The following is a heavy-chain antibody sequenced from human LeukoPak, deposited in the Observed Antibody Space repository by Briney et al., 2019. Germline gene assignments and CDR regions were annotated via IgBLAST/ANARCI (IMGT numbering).Heavy chain of an antibody. V-gene: IGHV4-38-2*02. CDR2: IYHSGST. D-gene: IGHD3-3*01. CDR1: GYSISSGYY. J-gene: IGHJ5*02. CDR3: ARQYLRFLEWLLPTNNWFDP. Sequence: SETLSLTCTVSGYSISSGYYWGWIRQPPGKGLEWIGSIYHSGSTYYNPSLKSRVTISVDTSKNQFSLKLSSVPAADTAVYYCARQYLRFLEWLLPTNNWFDPWGQGTLVTVSS.